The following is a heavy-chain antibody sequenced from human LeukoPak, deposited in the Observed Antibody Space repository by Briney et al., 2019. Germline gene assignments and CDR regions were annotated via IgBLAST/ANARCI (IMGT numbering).Heavy chain of an antibody. V-gene: IGHV3-53*01. CDR3: ARVGSSWPNWYFDL. Sequence: SGGSLRLSCAASGSTVSSNYMSWVRQAPGKGLEWVSVIYSGGTTYYADSVKGRFTISRDNSKNTLYLQMNSLRAEDTAVYYCARVGSSWPNWYFDLWGRGTLVTVSS. CDR2: IYSGGTT. D-gene: IGHD6-13*01. CDR1: GSTVSSNY. J-gene: IGHJ2*01.